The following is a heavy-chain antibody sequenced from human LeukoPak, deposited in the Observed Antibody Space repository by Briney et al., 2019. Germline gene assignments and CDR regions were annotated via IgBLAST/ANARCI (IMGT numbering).Heavy chain of an antibody. CDR2: MKPNSGNT. Sequence: ASVKVSCKTSGYTFTSYDINWVRQATGQGLEWMGWMKPNSGNTAYAQKFQGRVTITRDTSASTAYMELSSLRSEDTAVYYCARDLRGSSSWYGYFQHWGQGTLVTVSS. CDR1: GYTFTSYD. V-gene: IGHV1-8*03. D-gene: IGHD6-13*01. J-gene: IGHJ1*01. CDR3: ARDLRGSSSWYGYFQH.